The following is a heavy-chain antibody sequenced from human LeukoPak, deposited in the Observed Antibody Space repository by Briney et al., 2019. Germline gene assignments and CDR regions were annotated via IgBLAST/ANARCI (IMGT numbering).Heavy chain of an antibody. Sequence: GASVKVSCKASGYTFTMYYIHWVRQAHGQGLEWMGMINPSDGATTYAQKFQGRVTMTKDTSTDTAYMELRRQRLGDTDVYYCATDPPCGSSTSCYPGRYYSMDDWGQGTTVTVSS. J-gene: IGHJ6*02. V-gene: IGHV1-46*01. CDR2: INPSDGAT. D-gene: IGHD2-2*01. CDR3: ATDPPCGSSTSCYPGRYYSMDD. CDR1: GYTFTMYY.